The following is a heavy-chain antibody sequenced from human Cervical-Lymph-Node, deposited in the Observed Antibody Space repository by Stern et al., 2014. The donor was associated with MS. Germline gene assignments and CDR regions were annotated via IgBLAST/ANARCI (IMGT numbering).Heavy chain of an antibody. CDR1: GFTVSRDY. CDR3: ARDTSSPERSDW. V-gene: IGHV3-53*01. J-gene: IGHJ4*02. CDR2: ITNVGST. Sequence: EVQLLESGGGVIQPGGSLRLSCTASGFTVSRDYMTWVRPAPGKGLEWVSLITNVGSTFYTDFVKGRFTISRDDSKNTVYLHMTSLRAEDTAMYYCARDTSSPERSDWWGQGTLVTVSS. D-gene: IGHD1-1*01.